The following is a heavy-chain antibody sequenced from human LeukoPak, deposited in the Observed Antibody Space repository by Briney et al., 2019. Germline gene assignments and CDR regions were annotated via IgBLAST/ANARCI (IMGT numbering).Heavy chain of an antibody. J-gene: IGHJ4*02. CDR3: ATARYYGSGSAIRAPHPSFDY. D-gene: IGHD3-10*01. Sequence: KPSETLSLTCAVYGGSFSGYYWSWIRQPPGKGLEWIGEINHSGSTNYNPSLKSRVTISVDTSKNQFSLKLSSVTAADTAVYYCATARYYGSGSAIRAPHPSFDYWRQGPLVTVSS. CDR1: GGSFSGYY. V-gene: IGHV4-34*01. CDR2: INHSGST.